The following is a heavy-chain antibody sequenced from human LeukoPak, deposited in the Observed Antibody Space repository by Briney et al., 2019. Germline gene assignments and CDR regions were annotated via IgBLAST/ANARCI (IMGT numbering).Heavy chain of an antibody. V-gene: IGHV1-18*01. D-gene: IGHD6-19*01. CDR2: ISAYNGNT. J-gene: IGHJ6*02. Sequence: VASVKVSCKASGYTFTSYGISWVRQAPGQGLEWMGWISAYNGNTNYAQKLQGRVTMTTDTSTSTAYMELRSLRSDDTAVYYCARDGSSGWYWDYYYGMDVWGQGTTVTVSS. CDR1: GYTFTSYG. CDR3: ARDGSSGWYWDYYYGMDV.